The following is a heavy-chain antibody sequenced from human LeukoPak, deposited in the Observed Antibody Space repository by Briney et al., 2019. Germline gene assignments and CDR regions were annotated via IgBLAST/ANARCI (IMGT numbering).Heavy chain of an antibody. CDR3: ATERIVVVTVDY. V-gene: IGHV3-30-3*01. J-gene: IGHJ4*02. CDR2: ISYDGSNK. Sequence: GGSLRLSCAASGFTFSSYAMHGVRQDPRKEREWVAVISYDGSNKYYADSVKGRFTISRDNSKNTLYLQMNSLRAEDTAVYYCATERIVVVTVDYWGQGTLVTVSS. CDR1: GFTFSSYA. D-gene: IGHD3-22*01.